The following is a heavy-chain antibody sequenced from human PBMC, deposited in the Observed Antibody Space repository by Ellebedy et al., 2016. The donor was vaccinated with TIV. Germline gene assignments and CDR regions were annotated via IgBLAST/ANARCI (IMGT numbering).Heavy chain of an antibody. V-gene: IGHV3-49*03. CDR2: IRSKVNGGTT. D-gene: IGHD1-26*01. CDR1: GFIFGDFA. CDR3: TRAGRYADS. J-gene: IGHJ4*02. Sequence: GESLKISXTCSGFIFGDFAVSWFRLAPGKGLDWVGFIRSKVNGGTTEYAPSVGGRSIMSRDDSKSIAFLEMNGLKVEDTAVYYCTRAGRYADSWGQGTLVTVSS.